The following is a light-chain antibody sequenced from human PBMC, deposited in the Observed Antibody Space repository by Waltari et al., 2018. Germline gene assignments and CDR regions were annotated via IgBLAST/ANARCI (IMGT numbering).Light chain of an antibody. CDR2: EDT. CDR1: ELPRNY. CDR3: YSSDSTGLRV. J-gene: IGLJ1*01. Sequence: SYEFTQPPSVSVSPGPTARITCSGHELPRNYDYWFQQKSGQAPRLVICEDTKRPSGIPERFSGSSSGTVATLTITGAQVDDEADYYCYSSDSTGLRVFGGGTTVVVL. V-gene: IGLV3-10*01.